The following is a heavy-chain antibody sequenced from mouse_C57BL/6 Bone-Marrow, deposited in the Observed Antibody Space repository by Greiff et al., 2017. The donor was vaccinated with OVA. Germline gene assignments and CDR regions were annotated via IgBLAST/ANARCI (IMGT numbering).Heavy chain of an antibody. Sequence: VMLVESGPGLVQPSQSLSITCTVSGFSLNSYGVHWVRQSPGKGLEWLGVIWRGGSTDYNAAFMSRLSITKDNSKSQVFFKMNSLQADDTAIYDCAKKDYYGSLDYWGQGTSVTVSA. CDR1: GFSLNSYG. CDR2: IWRGGST. D-gene: IGHD1-1*01. CDR3: AKKDYYGSLDY. J-gene: IGHJ4*01. V-gene: IGHV2-5*01.